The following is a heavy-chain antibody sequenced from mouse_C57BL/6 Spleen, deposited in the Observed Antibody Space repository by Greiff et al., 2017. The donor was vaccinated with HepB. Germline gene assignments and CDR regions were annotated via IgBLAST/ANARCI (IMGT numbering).Heavy chain of an antibody. Sequence: VQLQQSGAELVRPGASVKLSCTASGFNIKDDYMHWVKQRPEQGLEWIGWIDPENGDTEYASKFQGKATITADTSSNTAYLQLSSLTSEDTAVYYCTTLYDYDAFAYWGQGTLVTVSA. CDR1: GFNIKDDY. J-gene: IGHJ3*01. CDR3: TTLYDYDAFAY. V-gene: IGHV14-4*01. CDR2: IDPENGDT. D-gene: IGHD2-4*01.